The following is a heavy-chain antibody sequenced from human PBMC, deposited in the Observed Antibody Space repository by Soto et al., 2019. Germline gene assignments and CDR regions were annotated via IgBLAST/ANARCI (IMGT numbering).Heavy chain of an antibody. CDR2: ISYDGSNK. J-gene: IGHJ6*02. Sequence: GSLRLSCAASGFTFSSYGMHWVRQAPGKGLEWVAVISYDGSNKYYADSVKGRFTISRDNSKNTLYLQMNSLRAEDTAVYYCARGYCSGGSCYYYYYGMDVWGQGTTVTVSS. CDR1: GFTFSSYG. V-gene: IGHV3-30*03. CDR3: ARGYCSGGSCYYYYYGMDV. D-gene: IGHD2-15*01.